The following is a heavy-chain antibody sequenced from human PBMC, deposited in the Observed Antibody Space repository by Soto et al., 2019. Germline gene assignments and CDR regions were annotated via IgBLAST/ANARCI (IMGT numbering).Heavy chain of an antibody. Sequence: QVQLVQSGAEVKKPGSSVKVSCKASGGTFSSYTISWVRQAPGQGLEWMGRIIPILGIANYAQKFQGRVTITADKSTRTAYMELSSLGSEDPAVYYCARDLNGSGSYFLGWFDPWGQGTLVTVSS. CDR3: ARDLNGSGSYFLGWFDP. CDR1: GGTFSSYT. CDR2: IIPILGIA. V-gene: IGHV1-69*08. J-gene: IGHJ5*02. D-gene: IGHD3-10*01.